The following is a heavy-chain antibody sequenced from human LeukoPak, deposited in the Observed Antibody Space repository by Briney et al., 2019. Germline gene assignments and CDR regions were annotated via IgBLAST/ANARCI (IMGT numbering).Heavy chain of an antibody. V-gene: IGHV3-53*01. CDR3: AREEAYDMWRYFDY. D-gene: IGHD3-22*01. CDR2: IYSGGST. Sequence: GGSLRLSCAASGFTFSSYAMSWVRQAPGKGLEWVSVIYSGGSTYYADSVKGRFTISRDNSKNTLYLQMNSLRAEDTAVYYCAREEAYDMWRYFDYWGQGTLVTVSS. CDR1: GFTFSSYA. J-gene: IGHJ4*02.